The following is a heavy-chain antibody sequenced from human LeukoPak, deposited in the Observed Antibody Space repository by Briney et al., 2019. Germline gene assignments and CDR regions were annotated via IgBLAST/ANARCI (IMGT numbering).Heavy chain of an antibody. CDR2: INTDGGTT. CDR3: ARGNSPGGGLDP. D-gene: IGHD1-14*01. J-gene: IGHJ5*02. Sequence: GGSLRLSCAASGFTFSGHWMHWVRQAPGKGLVWVSRINTDGGTTYYADSVKGRFTISRDNAKDTLYLQMDSLRAEDTAVYFCARGNSPGGGLDPWGQGTLVTVSS. V-gene: IGHV3-74*01. CDR1: GFTFSGHW.